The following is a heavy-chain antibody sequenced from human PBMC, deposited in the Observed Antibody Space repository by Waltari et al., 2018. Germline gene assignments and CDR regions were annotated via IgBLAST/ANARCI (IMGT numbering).Heavy chain of an antibody. CDR2: NKSKTDGGTT. D-gene: IGHD3-22*01. CDR1: GFTFSNAW. CDR3: TTGGLYYYDSTDAFDI. J-gene: IGHJ3*02. Sequence: EVQLVESGGGLVKPGGSLRLSCAASGFTFSNAWMSWVRQAPGTGLEWVGRNKSKTDGGTTDDAATVKGRFTIARDDAKNTLYLQMNSLKTEDTAVYYWTTGGLYYYDSTDAFDIWGQGTMVTVSS. V-gene: IGHV3-15*01.